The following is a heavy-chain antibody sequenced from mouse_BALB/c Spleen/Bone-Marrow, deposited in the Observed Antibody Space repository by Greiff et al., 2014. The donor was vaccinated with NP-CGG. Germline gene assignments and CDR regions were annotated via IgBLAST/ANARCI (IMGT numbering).Heavy chain of an antibody. Sequence: QVQLQQSGAELVRPGVSVKISCKGSGYTFTDYAMPWGKQSHAKSLEGIGVISTYYGDASYNQKFKGKATMTVDKSSSTAYMELARLTSEDSAIYYCASGNHYYAMDYWGQGTSVTVSS. V-gene: IGHV1S137*01. CDR2: ISTYYGDA. CDR1: GYTFTDYA. J-gene: IGHJ4*01. CDR3: ASGNHYYAMDY. D-gene: IGHD2-1*01.